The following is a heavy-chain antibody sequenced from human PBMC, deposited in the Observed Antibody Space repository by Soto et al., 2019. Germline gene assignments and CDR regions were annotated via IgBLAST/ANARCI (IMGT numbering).Heavy chain of an antibody. CDR2: ISGTGGRT. J-gene: IGHJ4*02. Sequence: EVRLMESGEGLVEPGGSLRLSCVASGFRFSDYPMHWVRQAPGKGLECISVISGTGGRTYYADSVKGRFTISRDNSKNTLYLQMGSLRGEDMGVYYCARDGTPGSMDYWGQGTLVTVSS. CDR3: ARDGTPGSMDY. CDR1: GFRFSDYP. V-gene: IGHV3-64*02. D-gene: IGHD1-1*01.